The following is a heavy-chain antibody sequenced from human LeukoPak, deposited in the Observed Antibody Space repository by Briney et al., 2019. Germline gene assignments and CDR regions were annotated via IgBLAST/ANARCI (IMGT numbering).Heavy chain of an antibody. CDR3: ARGSYSSSCDY. Sequence: GGSLRLSCAASGFTFSSYWMHWVRQAPGKGLFWVSRISIDGSSTNYADSVKGRFTISRDNAKNTLYLQMDSLRAEDTAVYYCARGSYSSSCDYWGQGTLVTVSS. J-gene: IGHJ4*02. D-gene: IGHD6-13*01. V-gene: IGHV3-74*01. CDR1: GFTFSSYW. CDR2: ISIDGSST.